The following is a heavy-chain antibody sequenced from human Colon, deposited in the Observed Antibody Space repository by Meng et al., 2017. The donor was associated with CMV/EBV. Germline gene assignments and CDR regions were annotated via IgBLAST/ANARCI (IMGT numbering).Heavy chain of an antibody. CDR3: ARQHYDFVEGGCWSDP. J-gene: IGHJ5*02. V-gene: IGHV4-61*07. CDR1: ASVSSGSYY. Sequence: ASVSSGSYYWSWVRQPPGKGLEWIGRIHYSGTTDYHPSLKSRVTISVDTSNNQFSLNLNSVTAADTAVYYCARQHYDFVEGGCWSDPWGQGTLVTVSS. CDR2: IHYSGTT. D-gene: IGHD3-3*01.